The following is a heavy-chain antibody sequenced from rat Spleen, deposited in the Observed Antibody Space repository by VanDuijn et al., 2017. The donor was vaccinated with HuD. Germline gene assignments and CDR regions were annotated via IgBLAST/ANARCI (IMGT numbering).Heavy chain of an antibody. Sequence: EVQVVETGGGLVQPGRSLKLSCAASGFTFSSFAMASVRQAPKKGLEWVATITHIGGTTYYPDSVMGRFTLSRDNAKSTLYLQMDGLRSEDTATYYCATAGTRVSRFAYWGQGVMVTVSS. CDR2: ITHIGGTT. CDR1: GFTFSSFA. CDR3: ATAGTRVSRFAY. J-gene: IGHJ2*01. D-gene: IGHD1-4*01. V-gene: IGHV5-29*01.